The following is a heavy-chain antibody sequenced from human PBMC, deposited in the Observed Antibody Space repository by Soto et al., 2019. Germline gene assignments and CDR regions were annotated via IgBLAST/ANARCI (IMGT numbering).Heavy chain of an antibody. J-gene: IGHJ4*02. V-gene: IGHV4-4*02. CDR2: IHHTGTT. CDR1: GISISSSNW. CDR3: ARELKGGPNDY. Sequence: QVQLQESGPGLVKPSGTLSLTCAVSGISISSSNWWSWVRQPPGKGLEWIGEIHHTGTTNFNPSLQSRVTISINTSKNQFSLTVTSVTAAVTATYFCARELKGGPNDYWCQGTLVSVSS. D-gene: IGHD2-15*01.